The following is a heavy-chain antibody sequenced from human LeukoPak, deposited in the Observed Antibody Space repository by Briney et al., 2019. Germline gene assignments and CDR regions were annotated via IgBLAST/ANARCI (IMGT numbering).Heavy chain of an antibody. J-gene: IGHJ4*02. Sequence: ASETLSLTCAVYGGSFSGYYWSWIRQPPGKGLEWIGEINHSGSTNYNPSLKSRVTISVDTSKNQFSLKLSSVTAADTAVYYCARFCATHNHDYWGQGTLVTVSS. CDR3: ARFCATHNHDY. D-gene: IGHD1-14*01. CDR2: INHSGST. CDR1: GGSFSGYY. V-gene: IGHV4-34*01.